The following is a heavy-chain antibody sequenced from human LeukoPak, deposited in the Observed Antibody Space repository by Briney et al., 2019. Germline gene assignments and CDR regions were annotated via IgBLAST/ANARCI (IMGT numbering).Heavy chain of an antibody. CDR1: GFTFSSYA. D-gene: IGHD6-19*01. J-gene: IGHJ5*02. CDR3: VEDASQFGSGWNWFDP. Sequence: GSQIISCSASGFTFSSYAMHWVRQAPGKGLEYVSGMSRNGGNTYYADGVKGRLTSSRDNSKNTVYLQMSSLRAEDTAVYYCVEDASQFGSGWNWFDPWGQGSLAAVSS. CDR2: MSRNGGNT. V-gene: IGHV3-64D*06.